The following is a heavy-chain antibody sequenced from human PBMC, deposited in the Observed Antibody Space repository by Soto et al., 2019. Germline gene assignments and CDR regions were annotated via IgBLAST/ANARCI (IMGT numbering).Heavy chain of an antibody. CDR2: ISSSGSTI. V-gene: IGHV3-11*01. CDR1: GFTFNDYY. CDR3: ARGGVSLYDAFDI. D-gene: IGHD6-6*01. Sequence: GGSLRLSCAASGFTFNDYYMSWIRQAPGKGLEWVSYISSSGSTIYYADSVKGRFTIHRDNAKNSLYLQMNSLRTEDTAVYYCARGGVSLYDAFDIWGQGTMVTVSS. J-gene: IGHJ3*02.